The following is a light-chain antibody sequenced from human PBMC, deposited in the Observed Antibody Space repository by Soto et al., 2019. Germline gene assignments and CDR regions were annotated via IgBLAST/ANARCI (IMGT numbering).Light chain of an antibody. J-gene: IGKJ1*01. CDR3: QQCHRYLT. Sequence: IQVTQSPPTLSASVGDRVTITCRASQTISTWMAWYQQKPGKAPKLLVYDASTLQSGVPSRFSGSGSGTEFTLTISSLQPDDIATYYCQQCHRYLTFGQGTKVDNK. V-gene: IGKV1-5*01. CDR2: DAS. CDR1: QTISTW.